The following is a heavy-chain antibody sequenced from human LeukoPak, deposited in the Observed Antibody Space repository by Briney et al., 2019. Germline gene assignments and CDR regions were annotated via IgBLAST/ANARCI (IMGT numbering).Heavy chain of an antibody. D-gene: IGHD6-19*01. CDR1: GFTFSSYA. Sequence: GGSLRLSCAASGFTFSSYAMHWVRQAPGKGLEWVAVISYDGSNKYYADSVKGRFTISRDNSKNTLYLQMNSLRAEDTAVYYCARDIAVAGNNDYWGQGTLVTVSS. V-gene: IGHV3-30*04. J-gene: IGHJ4*02. CDR2: ISYDGSNK. CDR3: ARDIAVAGNNDY.